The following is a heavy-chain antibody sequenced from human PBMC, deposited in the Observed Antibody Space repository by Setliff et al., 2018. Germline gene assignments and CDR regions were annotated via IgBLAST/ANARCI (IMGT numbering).Heavy chain of an antibody. Sequence: SETLSLTCTVSDASIGGSGYYWGWIRQPPGKGPEWIGNIHYSGSTHYNPSLKSRVAISVDTSKNQFSLKLSSVTAADTAVYYCARFRRGVALGWFDPWGQGTLVTVSS. D-gene: IGHD3-10*01. V-gene: IGHV4-39*07. J-gene: IGHJ5*02. CDR1: DASIGGSGYY. CDR2: IHYSGST. CDR3: ARFRRGVALGWFDP.